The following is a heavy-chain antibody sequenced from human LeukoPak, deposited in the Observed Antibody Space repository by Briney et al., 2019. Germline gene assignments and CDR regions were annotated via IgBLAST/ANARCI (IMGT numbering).Heavy chain of an antibody. D-gene: IGHD3-10*01. CDR1: GFAFINYA. CDR3: AKAVRSMVTGGGYFDS. J-gene: IGHJ4*02. CDR2: LSGGGDSR. V-gene: IGHV3-23*01. Sequence: GGSLRLSCAASGFAFINYAMSWVRQAPGKGLEWVSSLSGGGDSRYYADSVMGRFTISRDNSKNTLYLQMNSLRAEDTAVYYCAKAVRSMVTGGGYFDSWGQGTLVTVSS.